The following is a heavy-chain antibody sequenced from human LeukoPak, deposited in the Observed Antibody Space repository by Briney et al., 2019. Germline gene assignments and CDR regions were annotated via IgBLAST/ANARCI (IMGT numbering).Heavy chain of an antibody. V-gene: IGHV3-48*03. CDR3: ARRGVMVATVY. Sequence: GGSLRLSCAASGFTFSSYEMNWVRQAPGKGLEWVSYISSSGSTIYYADSVKGRFTISRDNAKNSLYLQMNSLRAEDTAVYYCARRGVMVATVYWGQGTLVTVSS. J-gene: IGHJ4*02. CDR2: ISSSGSTI. CDR1: GFTFSSYE. D-gene: IGHD5-12*01.